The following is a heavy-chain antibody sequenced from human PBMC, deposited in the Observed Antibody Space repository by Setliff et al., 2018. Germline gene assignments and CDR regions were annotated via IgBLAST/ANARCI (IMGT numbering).Heavy chain of an antibody. J-gene: IGHJ4*02. Sequence: HPGGSLRLSCAASGFTFSSYGMHWVRQAPGKGLEWVAFIRYDGSNKYYADSVKVRFTISRDNSKNTLYLQMNSLRAEDTAVYYCAKGDTTIFGVVNIDYWGQGTLVTVSS. CDR1: GFTFSSYG. CDR2: IRYDGSNK. CDR3: AKGDTTIFGVVNIDY. D-gene: IGHD3-3*01. V-gene: IGHV3-30*02.